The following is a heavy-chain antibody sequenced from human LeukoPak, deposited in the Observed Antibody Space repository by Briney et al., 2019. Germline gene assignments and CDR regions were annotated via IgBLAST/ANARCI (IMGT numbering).Heavy chain of an antibody. CDR1: GYSFTSYW. J-gene: IGHJ6*02. D-gene: IGHD2-2*01. CDR2: IDPSDSYT. CDR3: ARSGYCSSTSCPQDYYYYGMDV. Sequence: GGSLKISCKGSGYSFTSYWISWVRQMPGKGLEWMGRIDPSDSYTNYSPSFQGHVTISADKSISTVYLQWSRLKASDTAMYYCARSGYCSSTSCPQDYYYYGMDVWGQGTTVTVSS. V-gene: IGHV5-10-1*01.